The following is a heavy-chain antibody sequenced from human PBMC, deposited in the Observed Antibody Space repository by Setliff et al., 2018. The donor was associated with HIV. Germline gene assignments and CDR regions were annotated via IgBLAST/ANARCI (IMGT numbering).Heavy chain of an antibody. J-gene: IGHJ4*02. D-gene: IGHD3-9*01. CDR1: GFRIGDYA. CDR3: ARESDHDLLTGYYRY. CDR2: MRSNANPETT. V-gene: IGHV3-49*04. Sequence: AGESLRLSCSASGFRIGDYAITWVRQAPGKGLEWVGFMRSNANPETTEYAAAVKGRFTISRDDSKDIVYLQMNNLKVDDTAMYFCARESDHDLLTGYYRYWGPGTLVTVSS.